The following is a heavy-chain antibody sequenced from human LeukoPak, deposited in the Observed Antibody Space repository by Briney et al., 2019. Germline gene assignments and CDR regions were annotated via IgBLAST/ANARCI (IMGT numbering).Heavy chain of an antibody. J-gene: IGHJ4*02. CDR1: GFSFSSHS. Sequence: GGSLRLSCAASGFSFSSHSMNWVRQAPGKGLEWVSYISSSSSARYYADSVEGRFTISRDDARNSLYLQMNSLRAEDTALYYCARMSGSRLPGYWGQGTLVTVSS. D-gene: IGHD3-3*01. CDR3: ARMSGSRLPGY. V-gene: IGHV3-48*01. CDR2: ISSSSSAR.